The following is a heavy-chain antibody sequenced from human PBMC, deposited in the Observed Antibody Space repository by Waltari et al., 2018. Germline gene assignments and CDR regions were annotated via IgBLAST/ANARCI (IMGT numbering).Heavy chain of an antibody. D-gene: IGHD4-4*01. CDR2: FYSGGIA. CDR1: GFTVSNTY. CDR3: ARVTHSNPAYFDL. J-gene: IGHJ2*01. Sequence: EVQLVESGGGLVQPGGSLRLSCEASGFTVSNTYMSWVRQAPGKGLEWVSVFYSGGIAYYADSLKGRFTLSRDNSKNTVYLQMKSLRVEDTAVYYCARVTHSNPAYFDLWGRGTLVTVSS. V-gene: IGHV3-66*01.